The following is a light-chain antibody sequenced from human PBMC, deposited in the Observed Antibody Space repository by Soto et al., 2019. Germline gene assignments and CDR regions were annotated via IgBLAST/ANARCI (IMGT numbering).Light chain of an antibody. V-gene: IGKV3-11*01. CDR3: QQRSNWPIT. J-gene: IGKJ5*01. Sequence: ILLTQSPSTLSVSAGERATLSCKASQSVSSYLAWYKQKPGQAPRLLIYDASNRATGIPARFSGSGSGTDFTLTISSLEPEDFEVYYCQQRSNWPITFGQGTRLEIK. CDR1: QSVSSY. CDR2: DAS.